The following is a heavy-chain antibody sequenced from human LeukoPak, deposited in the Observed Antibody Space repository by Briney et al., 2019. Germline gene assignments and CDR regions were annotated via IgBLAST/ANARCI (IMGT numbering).Heavy chain of an antibody. CDR1: GYTFTSYG. J-gene: IGHJ4*02. CDR3: ARGIPGYSSGWYLTDY. V-gene: IGHV1-18*01. Sequence: ASVKVSCKSSGYTFTSYGISWVRQAPGQGLEWMGWISAYNGNTNYAQKLQGTVTMTTDTSTSTAYMELRSLRSDDTAVYYCARGIPGYSSGWYLTDYWGQGTLVTVSS. D-gene: IGHD6-19*01. CDR2: ISAYNGNT.